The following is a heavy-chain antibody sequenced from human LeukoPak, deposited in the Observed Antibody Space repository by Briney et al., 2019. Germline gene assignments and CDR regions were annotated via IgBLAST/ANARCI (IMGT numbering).Heavy chain of an antibody. Sequence: GGSLRLSCAVSGFTVSDNYMSWVRQAPGKGLEWVSLIYSGDTTLYADSVKGRFTISRDNAKNSLYLQMNSLRAEDTAVYYCAELGITMIGGVWGKGTTVTISS. CDR2: IYSGDTT. J-gene: IGHJ6*04. V-gene: IGHV3-53*01. CDR3: AELGITMIGGV. CDR1: GFTVSDNY. D-gene: IGHD3-10*02.